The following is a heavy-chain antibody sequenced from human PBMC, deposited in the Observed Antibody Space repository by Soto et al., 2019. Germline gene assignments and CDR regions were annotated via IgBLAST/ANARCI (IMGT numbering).Heavy chain of an antibody. CDR2: TYYRSKWYN. J-gene: IGHJ5*02. Sequence: SRTPSLPCAISWTNVASNRAAWNWMRQSPSRGLEWLGRTYYRSKWYNNYAVSVKSRITINPDTSKNQFSVQLNSVTPEDTAVYYCARAGLEPPYNWFDPWGQGTLVTVSS. D-gene: IGHD1-1*01. CDR3: ARAGLEPPYNWFDP. V-gene: IGHV6-1*01. CDR1: WTNVASNRAA.